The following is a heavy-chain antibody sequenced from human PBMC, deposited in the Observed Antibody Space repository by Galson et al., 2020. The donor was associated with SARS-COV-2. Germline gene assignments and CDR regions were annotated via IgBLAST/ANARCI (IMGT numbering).Heavy chain of an antibody. CDR1: GFTLDDYS. Sequence: GGSLRLSCAASGFTLDDYSMHWVRQAPGKGLEWVSGITWNSASIGYADSVKGRFTISRDNARNSLYLQMNSLRAEDTALDYCVKVGGEDDIVTGYYTSYDGMDVWGQGTTVTVSS. J-gene: IGHJ6*02. CDR3: VKVGGEDDIVTGYYTSYDGMDV. V-gene: IGHV3-9*01. D-gene: IGHD3-9*01. CDR2: ITWNSASI.